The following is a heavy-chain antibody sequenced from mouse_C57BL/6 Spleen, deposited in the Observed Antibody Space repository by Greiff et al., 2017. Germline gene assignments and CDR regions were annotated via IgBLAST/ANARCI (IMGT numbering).Heavy chain of an antibody. J-gene: IGHJ4*01. V-gene: IGHV3-6*01. CDR2: ISYDGSN. D-gene: IGHD1-1*01. Sequence: EVHLVESGPGLVKPSQSLSLTCSVTGYSITSGYYWNWIRQFPGNKLEWMGYISYDGSNNYNPSLKNRISITRDTSKNQFFLKLNSVTTEDTATYYCAREGDYGSSYGYARDYWGQGTSVTVSS. CDR1: GYSITSGYY. CDR3: AREGDYGSSYGYARDY.